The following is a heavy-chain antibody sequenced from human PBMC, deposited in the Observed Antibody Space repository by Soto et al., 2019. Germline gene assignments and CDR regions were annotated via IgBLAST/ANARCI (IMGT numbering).Heavy chain of an antibody. CDR1: XDSVSSTNAA. CDR3: GRYSSGWYIDY. CDR2: TYYRSKWYS. D-gene: IGHD6-19*01. Sequence: SQTLSLTCAISXDSVSSTNAACNWIRQSPSRGLEWLGRTYYRSKWYSDYAVSVKSRITINPDTSKNQFSLQLNSVTPEDTAVYYCGRYSSGWYIDYWGQGTLVTVSS. V-gene: IGHV6-1*01. J-gene: IGHJ4*02.